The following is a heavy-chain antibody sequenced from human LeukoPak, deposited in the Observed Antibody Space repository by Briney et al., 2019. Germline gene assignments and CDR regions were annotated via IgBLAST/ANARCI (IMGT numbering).Heavy chain of an antibody. Sequence: PSETLSLTCTVSGGSISSSSYFWGWIRQPPGKGLEWIGSIYYSGSTYYNPSLKSRVTISVDTSKNQFSLKLSSVTAADTAVYYCALNELLDDAFDIWGQGTMVTVSS. CDR1: GGSISSSSYF. V-gene: IGHV4-39*07. D-gene: IGHD1-26*01. CDR2: IYYSGST. CDR3: ALNELLDDAFDI. J-gene: IGHJ3*02.